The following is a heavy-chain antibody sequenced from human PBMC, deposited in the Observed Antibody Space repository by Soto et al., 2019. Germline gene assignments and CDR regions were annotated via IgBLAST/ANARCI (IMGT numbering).Heavy chain of an antibody. J-gene: IGHJ5*02. D-gene: IGHD6-13*01. CDR3: ARDSVRYSSSWYPGWFDP. CDR2: ISSSSSYI. V-gene: IGHV3-21*01. CDR1: GFTFSSYS. Sequence: NPGGSLRLCCAASGFTFSSYSMNWVRQAPGKGLEWVSSISSSSSYIYYADSVKGRFTISRDNAKNSLYLQMNSLRAEDTAVYYCARDSVRYSSSWYPGWFDPWGQGTLVTAPQ.